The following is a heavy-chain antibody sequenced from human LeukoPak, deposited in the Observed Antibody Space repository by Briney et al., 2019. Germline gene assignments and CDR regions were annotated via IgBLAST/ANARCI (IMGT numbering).Heavy chain of an antibody. V-gene: IGHV4-31*03. CDR2: IYYSGST. CDR1: GGSISSGGYY. CDR3: ARDTLDYYYYGMDV. J-gene: IGHJ6*02. Sequence: PSETLSLTCTVSGGSISSGGYYWSWIRQHPGKGLEWIGYIYYSGSTYYNPSLKSRVTISVDTSKNQFSLKLSSVTAADTAVYYCARDTLDYYYYGMDVWGQGTTVTVSS.